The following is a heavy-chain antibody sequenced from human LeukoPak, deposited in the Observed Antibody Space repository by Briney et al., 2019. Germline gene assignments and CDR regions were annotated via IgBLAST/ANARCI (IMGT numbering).Heavy chain of an antibody. CDR2: IYPGDSET. V-gene: IGHV5-51*01. CDR3: ARHPYSSSSGGDY. J-gene: IGHJ4*02. Sequence: GESLKISCKGSGYSFTSYWIRWVRQMPGKSLEGMGIIYPGDSETRYSPSFQGQVTISADKSISTAYLQWSSLKASDTAMYYCARHPYSSSSGGDYWGQGTLVTVSS. D-gene: IGHD6-6*01. CDR1: GYSFTSYW.